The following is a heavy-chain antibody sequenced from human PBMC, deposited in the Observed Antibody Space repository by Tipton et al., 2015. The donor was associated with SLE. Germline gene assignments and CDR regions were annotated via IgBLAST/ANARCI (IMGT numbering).Heavy chain of an antibody. Sequence: QLVQSGAEVKKPGASVKVSCKASGYTFTGYYMHWVRQAPGQGLEWMGGIIPIFGTANYAQKFQGRVTITADESTSTAYMELSSLRSEDTAVYYCAWDSYGLEVTLDLWGRGTLVTVTS. V-gene: IGHV1-69*13. D-gene: IGHD5-18*01. J-gene: IGHJ2*01. CDR3: AWDSYGLEVTLDL. CDR2: IIPIFGTA. CDR1: GYTFTGYY.